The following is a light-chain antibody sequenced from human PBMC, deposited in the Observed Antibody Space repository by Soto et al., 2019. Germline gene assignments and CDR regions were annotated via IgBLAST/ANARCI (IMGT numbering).Light chain of an antibody. J-gene: IGKJ2*02. CDR1: QSIVSY. V-gene: IGKV1-39*01. CDR3: QQSYSTPRT. Sequence: DIQMTQSPSSLSVSVGDRVTITCRASQSIVSYLNWYQQKLGKAPKLLIYTASNFQRGVPSRFICSGSATDFTLTISNLQPEDFATYYCQQSYSTPRTFGQGTKLEIK. CDR2: TAS.